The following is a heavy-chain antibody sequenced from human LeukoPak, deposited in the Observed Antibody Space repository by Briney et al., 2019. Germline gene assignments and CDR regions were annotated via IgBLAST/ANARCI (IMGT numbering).Heavy chain of an antibody. V-gene: IGHV1-69*05. CDR1: GGTFSSYA. D-gene: IGHD5-18*01. CDR3: ATRSKTAMVSLGY. Sequence: ASVKVSCKASGGTFSSYAISWVRQAPGQGLEWMGRIIPIFGTANYAQKFQGRVTITTDESTSTAYMELSSLRSEDTAVYYCATRSKTAMVSLGYWDQGTLVTVSS. CDR2: IIPIFGTA. J-gene: IGHJ4*02.